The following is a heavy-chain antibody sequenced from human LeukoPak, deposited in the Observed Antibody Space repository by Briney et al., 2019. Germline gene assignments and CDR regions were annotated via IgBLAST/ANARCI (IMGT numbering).Heavy chain of an antibody. CDR1: GFTFSSYA. J-gene: IGHJ4*02. CDR3: ARREYSHGYDY. V-gene: IGHV3-23*01. D-gene: IGHD5-18*01. CDR2: ISGSGGTT. Sequence: GGSLRLSCAASGFTFSSYAMSWVRQAPGKGLEWVSSISGSGGTTYYADSVKGRFTIFRDNSKNTLYLQMNSLRAEDTAVYYCARREYSHGYDYWGQGTLVTVSS.